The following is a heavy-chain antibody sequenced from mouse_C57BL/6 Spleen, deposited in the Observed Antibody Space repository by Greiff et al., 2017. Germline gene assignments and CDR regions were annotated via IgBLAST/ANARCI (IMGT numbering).Heavy chain of an antibody. V-gene: IGHV1-54*01. Sequence: VRPGTSVKVSCKASGYAFTNYLIEWVKQRPGQGLEWIGVINPGSGGTNYNEKFKGKATLTADKSSSTAYMQLSSLTSEDSAVYFCARYGNGWYFDVWGTGTTVTVSS. J-gene: IGHJ1*03. CDR3: ARYGNGWYFDV. CDR1: GYAFTNYL. D-gene: IGHD2-1*01. CDR2: INPGSGGT.